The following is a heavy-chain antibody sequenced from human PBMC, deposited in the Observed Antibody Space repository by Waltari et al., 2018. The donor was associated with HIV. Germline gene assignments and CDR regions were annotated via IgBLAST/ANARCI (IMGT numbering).Heavy chain of an antibody. CDR1: GDRFTSYY. V-gene: IGHV1-2*02. J-gene: IGHJ4*02. Sequence: QVQLMQSGAEVKKPGASVKVSCEASGDRFTSYYIYWVRQAPGQGLEWMGWINPKIGGTNYARRFEGEVSLTRDTSINTVFLEFNRLTLDDTAFYYCARGGGPNSTGHWGQGTLITVSS. CDR3: ARGGGPNSTGH. CDR2: INPKIGGT. D-gene: IGHD3-16*01.